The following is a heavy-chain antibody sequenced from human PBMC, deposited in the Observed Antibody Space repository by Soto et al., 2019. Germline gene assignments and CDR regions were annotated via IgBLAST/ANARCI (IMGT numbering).Heavy chain of an antibody. V-gene: IGHV3-11*06. CDR1: GFTFSDYY. J-gene: IGHJ6*02. CDR2: ISSSSSYT. D-gene: IGHD1-7*01. CDR3: ARAPAYQELYDSDYYGMDV. Sequence: GGSLRLSCAASGFTFSDYYMSWIRQAPGKGLEWVSYISSSSSYTNYADSVKGRFTISRDNAKNSLYLQMNSLRAEDTAVYYCARAPAYQELYDSDYYGMDVWGQGTTVTVSS.